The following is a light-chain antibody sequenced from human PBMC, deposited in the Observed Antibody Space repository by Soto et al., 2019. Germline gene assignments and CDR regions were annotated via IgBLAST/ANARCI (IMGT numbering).Light chain of an antibody. J-gene: IGKJ1*01. CDR3: TTDSNTLWT. V-gene: IGKV3-20*01. Sequence: IVLAQSPGSLSFSPGERATLSCRASQSVSSSYLAWYQQKPGQAPRLLIYGASSRATGIPDRFSGSGSGTDFTLTISRLEPEVFAVYSCTTDSNTLWTFGEGTKVDIK. CDR2: GAS. CDR1: QSVSSSY.